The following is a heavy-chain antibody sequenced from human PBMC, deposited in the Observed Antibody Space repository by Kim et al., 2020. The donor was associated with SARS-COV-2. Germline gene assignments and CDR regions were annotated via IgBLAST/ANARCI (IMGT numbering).Heavy chain of an antibody. Sequence: YSPSFKGQVTIAADKSINTAYLQWRRLKASDTAVYFCAKRNYRKLDAFEIWGQGTMVTVSS. V-gene: IGHV5-51*01. J-gene: IGHJ3*02. CDR3: AKRNYRKLDAFEI. D-gene: IGHD1-7*01.